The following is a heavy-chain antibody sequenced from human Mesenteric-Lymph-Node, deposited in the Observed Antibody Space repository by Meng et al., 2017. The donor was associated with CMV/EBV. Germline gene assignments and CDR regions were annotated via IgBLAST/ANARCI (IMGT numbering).Heavy chain of an antibody. V-gene: IGHV4-34*01. J-gene: IGHJ4*02. Sequence: GSLRLSCAVYGGSFSGYYWSWIRQPPGKGLEWIGEINHSGSTNYNPSLKSRVTISLDTSKNQFSLSLSSVTAADTAVYYCARHLSDWSAYNSIDFWGLGTLVTVSS. D-gene: IGHD3-3*01. CDR1: GGSFSGYY. CDR2: INHSGST. CDR3: ARHLSDWSAYNSIDF.